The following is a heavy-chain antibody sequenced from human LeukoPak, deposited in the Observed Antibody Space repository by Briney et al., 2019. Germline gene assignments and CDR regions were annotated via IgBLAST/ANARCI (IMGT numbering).Heavy chain of an antibody. Sequence: GGSLRLSCAASGFTFSDYYMSWIRQAPGKGLEWVSYISSSSSYTNYADSVKGRFTISGDNAKNSLYLQMNSLRADDTAVYYCARLRSKYWFDPWGQGTLVTVSS. V-gene: IGHV3-11*06. D-gene: IGHD4-11*01. J-gene: IGHJ5*02. CDR3: ARLRSKYWFDP. CDR1: GFTFSDYY. CDR2: ISSSSSYT.